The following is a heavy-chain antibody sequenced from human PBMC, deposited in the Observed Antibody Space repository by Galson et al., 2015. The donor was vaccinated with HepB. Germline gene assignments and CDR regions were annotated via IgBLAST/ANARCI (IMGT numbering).Heavy chain of an antibody. J-gene: IGHJ5*02. V-gene: IGHV2-70*04. CDR1: GFSLSTSGMR. CDR3: ARNGGGHRRDWFDP. D-gene: IGHD4-23*01. Sequence: PALVKPTQTLTLTCTFSGFSLSTSGMRVSWIRQPPGKALEWLARIDWDDDKFYSTSLKTRPTISKDTSKNQVVLTMTNMDPVDTATYYCARNGGGHRRDWFDPWGQGTLVTVSS. CDR2: IDWDDDK.